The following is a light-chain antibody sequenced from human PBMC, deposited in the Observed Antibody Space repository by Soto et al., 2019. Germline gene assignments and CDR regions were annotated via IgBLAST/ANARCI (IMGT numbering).Light chain of an antibody. V-gene: IGKV3-20*01. J-gene: IGKJ1*01. CDR3: QQYGSSPWT. CDR2: GAS. CDR1: QTIRSNY. Sequence: ETVLTQSPGTLSLSPGERATLSCRASQTIRSNYLAWYRQTPGQAPRLLIYGASNRATGIADRFSGSGSGTDFTLISSRLEPEDFALSYCQQYGSSPWTFGQGTKVEIK.